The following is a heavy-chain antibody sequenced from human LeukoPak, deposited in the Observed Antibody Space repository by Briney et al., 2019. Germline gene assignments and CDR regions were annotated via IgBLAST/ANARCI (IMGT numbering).Heavy chain of an antibody. Sequence: ASVKVSCKASGYTFTSYAISWVRQAPGQGLEWMGGIIPIFGTANYAQKFQGRVTITADESTSTAYMELSSLRSEDTAVYYCARPAGNYGNKRDYYYYMDVWGKGTTVTVSS. V-gene: IGHV1-69*13. D-gene: IGHD4-11*01. CDR2: IIPIFGTA. J-gene: IGHJ6*03. CDR3: ARPAGNYGNKRDYYYYMDV. CDR1: GYTFTSYA.